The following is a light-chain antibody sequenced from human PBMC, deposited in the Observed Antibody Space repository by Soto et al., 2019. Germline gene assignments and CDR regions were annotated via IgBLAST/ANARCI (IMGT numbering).Light chain of an antibody. V-gene: IGLV2-23*01. J-gene: IGLJ3*02. CDR1: SKDVGGYNL. CDR3: CSYAGSNTLL. Sequence: QSALTQPASVSGSPGQSITISCTGTSKDVGGYNLVSWYQHHPGRAPELMMYEASKRPSGVSNRFSGSTSGNTAYLTSSGLQGKDEADYSCCSYAGSNTLLLGGGTKLTVL. CDR2: EAS.